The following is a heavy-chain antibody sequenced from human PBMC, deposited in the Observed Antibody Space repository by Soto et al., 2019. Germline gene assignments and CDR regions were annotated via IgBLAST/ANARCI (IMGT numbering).Heavy chain of an antibody. D-gene: IGHD3-9*01. J-gene: IGHJ6*02. Sequence: PSETLSLTCTVSGGSISSYYWSWIRQPPGKGLEWIGYIYYSGSTNYNPPLKSRVTISVDTSKNQFSLKLSSVTAADTAVYYCARHWAYYDILTGYYYYYGMDVWGQGTTVTVSS. CDR1: GGSISSYY. V-gene: IGHV4-59*08. CDR3: ARHWAYYDILTGYYYYYGMDV. CDR2: IYYSGST.